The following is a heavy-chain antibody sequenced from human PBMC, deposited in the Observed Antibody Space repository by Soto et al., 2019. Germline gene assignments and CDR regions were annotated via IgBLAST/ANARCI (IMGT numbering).Heavy chain of an antibody. CDR3: VSYGDLTYYYYYGMDV. D-gene: IGHD4-17*01. V-gene: IGHV3-21*01. J-gene: IGHJ6*02. CDR2: ISSSSSYI. CDR1: GFTFSSYS. Sequence: EVQLVESGGGLVKPGGSLRLSCAASGFTFSSYSMNWVRQAPGKGLEWVSSISSSSSYIYYADSVKGRFTISRDNAKNSLYLQMNSLRAEDTAVYYCVSYGDLTYYYYYGMDVWGQGTTVTVSS.